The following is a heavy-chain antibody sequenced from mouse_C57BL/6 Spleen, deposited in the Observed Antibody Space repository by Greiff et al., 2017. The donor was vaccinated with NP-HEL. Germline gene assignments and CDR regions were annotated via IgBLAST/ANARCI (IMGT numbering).Heavy chain of an antibody. V-gene: IGHV5-6*02. Sequence: EVKLVESGGDLVKPGGSLKLSCAASGFTFSSYGMSWVRQTPDKRLEWVATISSGGSYTYYPDSVKGRYTISRDNAKNTLYLQMSSLKSEDTAMYYCARHFGYYDYWGQGTTLTVSS. J-gene: IGHJ2*01. D-gene: IGHD2-3*01. CDR1: GFTFSSYG. CDR2: ISSGGSYT. CDR3: ARHFGYYDY.